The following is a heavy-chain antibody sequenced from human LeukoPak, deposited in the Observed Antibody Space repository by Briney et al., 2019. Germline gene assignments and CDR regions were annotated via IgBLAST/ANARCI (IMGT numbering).Heavy chain of an antibody. CDR1: GFTFSSYS. CDR2: IRGSGGST. J-gene: IGHJ2*01. Sequence: GGSLRLSCAASGFTFSSYSMNWVRQAPGKGLEWVSAIRGSGGSTYYADSVKGRFTISRDNSKNTLYLQMNSLRAEDTAIYYCAKVFGDWFFDLWGRGTLVTVSS. V-gene: IGHV3-23*01. CDR3: AKVFGDWFFDL. D-gene: IGHD3-16*01.